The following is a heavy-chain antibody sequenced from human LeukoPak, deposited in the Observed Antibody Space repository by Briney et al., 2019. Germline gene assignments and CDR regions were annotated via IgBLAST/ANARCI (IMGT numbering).Heavy chain of an antibody. Sequence: SVKVSCKASGGTFSSYAISWVRQAPGQGLEWMGGIIPIFGTANYAQKFQGRVTITTDESTSTAYMELSSLRSEDTAVYYCAGIYCGGDCYPRFDPWGQGTLVTVSS. CDR3: AGIYCGGDCYPRFDP. CDR2: IIPIFGTA. D-gene: IGHD2-21*01. V-gene: IGHV1-69*05. CDR1: GGTFSSYA. J-gene: IGHJ5*02.